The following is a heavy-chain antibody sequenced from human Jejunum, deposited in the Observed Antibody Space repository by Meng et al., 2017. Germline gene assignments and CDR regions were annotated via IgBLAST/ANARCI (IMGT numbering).Heavy chain of an antibody. D-gene: IGHD3-10*01. Sequence: GESLKISCATSGFTFTSFAMSWVRQAPGKGLEWVTAISPSGDFTLYADSVKGRFTISRDNSRNTLHLQMNSLRAEDTALYYCAKKLVRGETHAFDTWGQGKMV. CDR2: ISPSGDFT. CDR3: AKKLVRGETHAFDT. V-gene: IGHV3-23*01. CDR1: GFTFTSFA. J-gene: IGHJ3*02.